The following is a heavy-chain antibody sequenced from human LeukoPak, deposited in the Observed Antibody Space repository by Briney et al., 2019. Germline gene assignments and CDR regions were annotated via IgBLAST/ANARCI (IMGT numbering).Heavy chain of an antibody. CDR1: GFTFSAYW. CDR2: INEGGNSK. V-gene: IGHV3-7*01. J-gene: IGHJ4*02. CDR3: AKDRPLNFYGSG. Sequence: GGSLRLSCAASGFTFSAYWMTWVRQAPGKGLEWVANINEGGNSKYYVDSVRSRFTISRDKTKDLLHLQMSSLRAEDTAVYYCAKDRPLNFYGSGGGQGTLVTVSS. D-gene: IGHD3-10*01.